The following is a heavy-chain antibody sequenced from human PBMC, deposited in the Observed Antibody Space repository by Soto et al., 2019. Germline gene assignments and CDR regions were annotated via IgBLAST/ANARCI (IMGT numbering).Heavy chain of an antibody. D-gene: IGHD1-1*01. Sequence: QVQLVQSGAEVKKSGASVKVSCKASGYSFDTYGITWVRQAPGQGLEWLGWISIYSGNTHYAQKVQDRLTLTRDISTSTAYMELRSLRSDDTAVYYCARTWNDHRLSRFDCWGQGTLVTVSS. CDR2: ISIYSGNT. CDR1: GYSFDTYG. J-gene: IGHJ4*02. CDR3: ARTWNDHRLSRFDC. V-gene: IGHV1-18*01.